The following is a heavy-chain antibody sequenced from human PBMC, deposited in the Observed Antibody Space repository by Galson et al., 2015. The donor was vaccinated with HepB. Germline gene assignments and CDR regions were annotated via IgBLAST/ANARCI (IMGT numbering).Heavy chain of an antibody. Sequence: CAISGDSVSSNSAAWNRIRQSPSRGLEWLGRTYYRSKWYNDYAVSVKSRITINPDTSKNQFSLQLNSVTPEDTAVYYCARGYYDSSGYYNWFDPWGQGTLVTVSS. CDR1: GDSVSSNSAA. J-gene: IGHJ5*02. V-gene: IGHV6-1*01. D-gene: IGHD3-22*01. CDR2: TYYRSKWYN. CDR3: ARGYYDSSGYYNWFDP.